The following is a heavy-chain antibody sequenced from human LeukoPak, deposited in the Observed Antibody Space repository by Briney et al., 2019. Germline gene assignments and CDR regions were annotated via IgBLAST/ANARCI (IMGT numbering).Heavy chain of an antibody. V-gene: IGHV1-8*03. J-gene: IGHJ4*02. CDR3: ARGPPGDFWSGYDSHFDY. CDR2: MNPNSGNT. Sequence: ASVKVSCKASGYTFTSYDINWVRQATGQGLEWMGWMNPNSGNTGYAQKFQGRVTITRNTSISTAYMELSSLRSEDTAVYYCARGPPGDFWSGYDSHFDYWGQGTQVTVSS. CDR1: GYTFTSYD. D-gene: IGHD3-3*01.